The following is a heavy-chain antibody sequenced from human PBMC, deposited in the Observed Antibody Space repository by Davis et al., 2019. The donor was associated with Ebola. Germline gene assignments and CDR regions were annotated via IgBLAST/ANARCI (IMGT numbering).Heavy chain of an antibody. CDR2: ISYDGSNK. D-gene: IGHD3-22*01. J-gene: IGHJ4*02. CDR3: AKVPSGGTVVATNPYFDY. V-gene: IGHV3-30*18. CDR1: GFTFSSYG. Sequence: PGGSLRLSCAASGFTFSSYGMHWVRQAPGKGLEWVAVISYDGSNKYYADSVKGRFTISRDNSKNTLYLQMNSLRAEDTAVYYCAKVPSGGTVVATNPYFDYWGQGTLVTVSS.